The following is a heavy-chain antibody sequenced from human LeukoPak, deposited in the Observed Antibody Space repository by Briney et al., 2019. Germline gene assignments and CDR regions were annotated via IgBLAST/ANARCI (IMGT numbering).Heavy chain of an antibody. V-gene: IGHV4-39*01. CDR1: GCSISSSSYY. CDR3: ARHVQEMGMGY. J-gene: IGHJ4*02. Sequence: SETLSLTCTVSGCSISSSSYYWGWIRQPPGKGLEWIGSIYYSGSTYYNPSLKSRVTISVDTSKNQFSLKLSSVTAADTAVYYCARHVQEMGMGYWGQGTLVTVSS. D-gene: IGHD5-24*01. CDR2: IYYSGST.